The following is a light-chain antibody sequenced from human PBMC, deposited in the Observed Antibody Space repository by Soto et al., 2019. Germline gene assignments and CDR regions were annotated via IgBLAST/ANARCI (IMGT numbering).Light chain of an antibody. CDR3: QTWGPGIVV. V-gene: IGLV4-69*01. CDR1: SGHSTYA. J-gene: IGLJ2*01. Sequence: QLVLTQSPSASASLGASVKLTCTLSSGHSTYAIAWHQQQPETGPRYLMRVNNDGSHNRGDGIPDRFSGSSSGSERSLTISNHQSEDEADYYCQTWGPGIVVFGGGTKVTVL. CDR2: VNNDGSH.